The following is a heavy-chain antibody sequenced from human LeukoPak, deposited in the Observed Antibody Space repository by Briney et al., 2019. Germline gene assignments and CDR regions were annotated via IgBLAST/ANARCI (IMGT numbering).Heavy chain of an antibody. CDR1: GYTFTSYD. D-gene: IGHD3-3*01. V-gene: IGHV1-8*01. J-gene: IGHJ4*02. CDR3: ASGYYDFWSGYYWRQGRMFDY. CDR2: MNPNSGNT. Sequence: ASVKVSCKASGYTFTSYDINWVRQATGQGLEWMGWMNPNSGNTGYAQKFQGRVTMTRNTSISTAYMELSSLRSEDTAVYYCASGYYDFWSGYYWRQGRMFDYWGQGTLVTVSS.